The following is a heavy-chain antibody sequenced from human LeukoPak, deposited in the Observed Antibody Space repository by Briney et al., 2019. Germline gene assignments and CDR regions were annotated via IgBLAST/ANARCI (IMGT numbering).Heavy chain of an antibody. V-gene: IGHV4-31*03. D-gene: IGHD2-21*02. CDR1: GGSISSGGYY. CDR2: IYYSRST. J-gene: IGHJ4*02. Sequence: SETLSLTCTVSGGSISSGGYYWSWIRQHPGKGLEWIGYIYYSRSTYYNPSLKSRVTISVDTSKNQFSLKLSSVTAADTAVYYCARGVGVTTRFDYWGQGTLVTVSS. CDR3: ARGVGVTTRFDY.